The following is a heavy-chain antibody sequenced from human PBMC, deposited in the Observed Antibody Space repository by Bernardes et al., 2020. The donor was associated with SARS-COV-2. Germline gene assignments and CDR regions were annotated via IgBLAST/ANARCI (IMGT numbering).Heavy chain of an antibody. Sequence: SGPTLVKPTQTLTLTCSFSGFSLSSSAVGVAWIRQPPGKALEWLALINWIGDKHYSSSLDSRPTITKDTSRDQVVLRMTAMDPVDTDTYYCARSWLYGFDATTNDHGMDVWGQGTTVTVSS. D-gene: IGHD1-1*01. CDR2: INWIGDK. CDR1: GFSLSSSAVG. V-gene: IGHV2-5*01. CDR3: ARSWLYGFDATTNDHGMDV. J-gene: IGHJ6*02.